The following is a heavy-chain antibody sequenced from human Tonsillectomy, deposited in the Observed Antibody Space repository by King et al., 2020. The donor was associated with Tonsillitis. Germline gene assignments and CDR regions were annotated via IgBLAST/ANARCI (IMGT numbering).Heavy chain of an antibody. CDR2: ITYDGSNK. J-gene: IGHJ4*02. CDR1: GFTFSKYG. D-gene: IGHD3-22*01. V-gene: IGHV3-30*18. CDR3: AKDHWEVNSSGLDY. Sequence: VQLVESGGVVVQPGRSLRLSCAAFGFTFSKYGIHWVRQAPGKGLEVVEVITYDGSNKKYADSVKGRFTISRDNSKNTLYLQMNSLRAEDTAVYYCAKDHWEVNSSGLDYWGQGTLVTVSS.